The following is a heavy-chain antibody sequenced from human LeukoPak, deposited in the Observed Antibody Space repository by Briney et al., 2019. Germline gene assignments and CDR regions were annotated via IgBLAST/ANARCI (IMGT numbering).Heavy chain of an antibody. D-gene: IGHD3-22*01. CDR3: ARVRRDYYDSSGYYYDAFDI. J-gene: IGHJ3*02. V-gene: IGHV4-59*01. Sequence: PSETLSLTCAVYGGSFSGYYWSWIRQPPGKGLEWIGYIYYSGSTNYNPSLKSRVTISVDTSKNQFSLKLSSVTAADTAVYYCARVRRDYYDSSGYYYDAFDIWGQGTMVTVSS. CDR2: IYYSGST. CDR1: GGSFSGYY.